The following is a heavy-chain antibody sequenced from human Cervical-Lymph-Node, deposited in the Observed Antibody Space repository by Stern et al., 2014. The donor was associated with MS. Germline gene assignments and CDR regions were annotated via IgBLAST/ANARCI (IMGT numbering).Heavy chain of an antibody. D-gene: IGHD5-24*01. CDR2: TYYRSTWYN. CDR1: GDSVSSNSAA. V-gene: IGHV6-1*01. CDR3: ARDSEEMATIFFFDY. J-gene: IGHJ4*02. Sequence: QVQLQESGPGLVKPSQTLSLTCAISGDSVSSNSAAWNWIRQSPSRGLEWLGRTYYRSTWYNDYAVSVKSRITITPDTSKDQFSLHLDSVTPEDTAVYYCARDSEEMATIFFFDYWGQGTLVTVSS.